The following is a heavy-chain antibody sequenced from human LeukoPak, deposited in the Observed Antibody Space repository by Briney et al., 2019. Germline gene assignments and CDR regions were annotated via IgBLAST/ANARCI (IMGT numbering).Heavy chain of an antibody. J-gene: IGHJ4*02. V-gene: IGHV4-4*07. CDR2: IYTSGST. CDR1: GGSISSYY. D-gene: IGHD3-22*01. Sequence: SETLSLTCTVSGGSISSYYWSWIRQPAGKGLEWIGRIYTSGSTNYNPSLKSRVTMSVDTSKNQFSLKLSSVTAADTAVYNCAREGVVYYYDSSGYYYFDYWGQGTLVTVSS. CDR3: AREGVVYYYDSSGYYYFDY.